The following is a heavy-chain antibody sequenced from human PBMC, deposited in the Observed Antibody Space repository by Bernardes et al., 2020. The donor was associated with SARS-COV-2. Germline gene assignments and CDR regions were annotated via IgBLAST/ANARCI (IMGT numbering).Heavy chain of an antibody. Sequence: SETLSLTCTVSGGSISSYYWSWIRQPPGKGLEWIGYIYYSGSTNYNPSLKSRVTISVDTSKNQFSLKLSSVTAADTAVYYCARHRPPRSTSAMIFDPWGQGTLVTVSS. V-gene: IGHV4-59*08. CDR3: ARHRPPRSTSAMIFDP. J-gene: IGHJ5*02. D-gene: IGHD2-2*01. CDR2: IYYSGST. CDR1: GGSISSYY.